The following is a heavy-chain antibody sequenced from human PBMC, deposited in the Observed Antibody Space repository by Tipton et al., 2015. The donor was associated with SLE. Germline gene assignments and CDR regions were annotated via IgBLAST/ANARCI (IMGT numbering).Heavy chain of an antibody. D-gene: IGHD5-24*01. V-gene: IGHV3-21*01. CDR1: GFPFSPFT. CDR2: LSDRSDYI. J-gene: IGHJ4*02. CDR3: ARLQARDGYTYFDS. Sequence: SLRLSCTASGFPFSPFTMNWVRQAPGEGLGWVSSLSDRSDYIYYADSLKGRFTISRDNAKNSLFLQMNSLRAEDTAVYYCARLQARDGYTYFDSWGQGTLVTVSS.